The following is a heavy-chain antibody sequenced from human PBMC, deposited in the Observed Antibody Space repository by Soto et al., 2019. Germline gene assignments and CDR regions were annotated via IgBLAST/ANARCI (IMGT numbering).Heavy chain of an antibody. CDR1: GYTFVSYG. J-gene: IGHJ4*02. Sequence: QVHLVQSGAEMKKPGASVRVSCKTSGYTFVSYGITWVRQAPGQGLEWMGWINTYSGNTDYAENLHGRVTMTTDTSTSTAYMELRSLRSDDTALYYFARVLMGTRPPDYWGQGTLVTVSS. CDR3: ARVLMGTRPPDY. CDR2: INTYSGNT. V-gene: IGHV1-18*01. D-gene: IGHD6-6*01.